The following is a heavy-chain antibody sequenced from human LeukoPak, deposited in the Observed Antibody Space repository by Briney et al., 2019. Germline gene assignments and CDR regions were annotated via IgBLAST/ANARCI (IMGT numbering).Heavy chain of an antibody. V-gene: IGHV4-39*01. Sequence: SETLSLTCTVSGGSISSSSYYWGWIRQPPGKGLEWIGSIYYSGSTYYNPSLKSRVTISVDTSKNQFSLKLSSVTAADTAVYYCATHHFDYWGQGTLVTVSS. CDR1: GGSISSSSYY. CDR3: ATHHFDY. CDR2: IYYSGST. J-gene: IGHJ4*02.